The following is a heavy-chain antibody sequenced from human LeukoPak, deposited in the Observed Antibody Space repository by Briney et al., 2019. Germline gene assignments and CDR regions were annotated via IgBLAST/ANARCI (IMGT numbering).Heavy chain of an antibody. CDR3: ERGGFDTIGFDY. D-gene: IGHD3-10*01. CDR2: ISSNGGST. Sequence: PGGSLRLSCSASGFTFSSYAMHWVRQAPGKGLEYVSAISSNGGSTYYADSVKGRFTISRDNSKNTLYLQMNSLRAEDTAVYYCERGGFDTIGFDYWGQGTLVTVSS. J-gene: IGHJ4*02. V-gene: IGHV3-64*04. CDR1: GFTFSSYA.